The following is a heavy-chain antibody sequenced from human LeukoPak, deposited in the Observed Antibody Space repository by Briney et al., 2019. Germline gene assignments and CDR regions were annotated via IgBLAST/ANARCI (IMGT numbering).Heavy chain of an antibody. D-gene: IGHD2-15*01. CDR3: ARAQVYCSGGTCYLIGFDY. CDR2: VNLQGST. V-gene: IGHV4-4*02. Sequence: PSETLSLTCDVSGGSITQTNYWTWVRQPPGKGLEWIGEVNLQGSTNYNPSLKSRVAISVDTSKKKFSLKMTSVTAADTAVYYCARAQVYCSGGTCYLIGFDYWGQGTLVTVSS. CDR1: GGSITQTNY. J-gene: IGHJ4*02.